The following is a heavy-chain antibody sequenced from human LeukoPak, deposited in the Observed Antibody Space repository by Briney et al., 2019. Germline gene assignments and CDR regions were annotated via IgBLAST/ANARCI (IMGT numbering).Heavy chain of an antibody. CDR3: ARSNWNYLPEADY. CDR2: ISSSSSTI. Sequence: GGSLRLSCAASGFTFSSYSMNWVRQAPGKGLEWVSYISSSSSTIYYADSVKGRFTISRDNAKNSVYLQMNSLRDEDTAEYYCARSNWNYLPEADYWGQGTLVTVSS. D-gene: IGHD1-7*01. V-gene: IGHV3-48*02. CDR1: GFTFSSYS. J-gene: IGHJ4*02.